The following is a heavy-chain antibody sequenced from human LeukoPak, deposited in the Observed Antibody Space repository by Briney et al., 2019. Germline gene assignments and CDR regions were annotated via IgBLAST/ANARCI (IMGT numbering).Heavy chain of an antibody. V-gene: IGHV1-46*01. Sequence: ASVKVSCKASGYTFTSYGISWVRQAPGQGLEWMGIINPSGGSTSYAQKFQGRVTMTRDMSTSTVYMELSSLRSEDTAVYYCARPAYGDYGYFDYWGQGTLVTVSS. CDR3: ARPAYGDYGYFDY. D-gene: IGHD4-17*01. J-gene: IGHJ4*02. CDR2: INPSGGST. CDR1: GYTFTSYG.